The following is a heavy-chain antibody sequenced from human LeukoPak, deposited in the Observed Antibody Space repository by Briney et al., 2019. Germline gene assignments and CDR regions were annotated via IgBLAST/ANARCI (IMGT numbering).Heavy chain of an antibody. CDR2: VSGSGDAT. CDR3: AKRAHSDDWYAAFDN. CDR1: GFTFSSYW. J-gene: IGHJ4*02. D-gene: IGHD3-9*01. V-gene: IGHV3-23*01. Sequence: PGGSLRLSCVASGFTFSSYWMHWVRQAPGRGLEWVSSVSGSGDATYYADSVKGRFTISRDNSKNTISLHMNSLRPEDTAIYFCAKRAHSDDWYAAFDNWGQGTLVTVSS.